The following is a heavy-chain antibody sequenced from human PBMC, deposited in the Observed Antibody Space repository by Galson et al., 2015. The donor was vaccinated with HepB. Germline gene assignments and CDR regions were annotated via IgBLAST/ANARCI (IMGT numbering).Heavy chain of an antibody. V-gene: IGHV3-48*03. Sequence: SLRLSCAASGFTFSSYEMNWVRQAPGKGLEWVSYIGSSGSTIYYADSVKGRFTISRDNAKNSLYLQMNSLRAEDTAVYYCARDQLAVTGTFSGVSFPNWYFDLWGRGTLVTVSS. D-gene: IGHD6-19*01. CDR1: GFTFSSYE. J-gene: IGHJ2*01. CDR3: ARDQLAVTGTFSGVSFPNWYFDL. CDR2: IGSSGSTI.